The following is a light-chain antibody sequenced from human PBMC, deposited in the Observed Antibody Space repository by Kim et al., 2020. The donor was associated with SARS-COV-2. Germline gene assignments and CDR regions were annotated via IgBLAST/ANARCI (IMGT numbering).Light chain of an antibody. Sequence: PGQTARTTCSGKELGYKYACWYQQKPGQAPVLVIYQDSKRPSGIPERFSGSNSGNTATLTISGTQAMDEADYYCQAWDSSNVVFGGGTQLTVL. CDR2: QDS. CDR3: QAWDSSNVV. V-gene: IGLV3-1*01. CDR1: ELGYKY. J-gene: IGLJ2*01.